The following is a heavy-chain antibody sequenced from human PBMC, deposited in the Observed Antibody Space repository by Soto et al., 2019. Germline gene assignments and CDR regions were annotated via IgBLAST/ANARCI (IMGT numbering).Heavy chain of an antibody. J-gene: IGHJ4*02. Sequence: EVQLLESGGGLVQPGGSLRLSCAASGFTFSSYAMSWVRQAPGKGLEWVSAISGSGGSTYYADSVKGRFTISRDNSKNTLYLQMNSLRAEDTAVYYCAKDLISRDCSGGSCYSGDPDYWGQGTLVTVSS. CDR2: ISGSGGST. CDR1: GFTFSSYA. CDR3: AKDLISRDCSGGSCYSGDPDY. V-gene: IGHV3-23*01. D-gene: IGHD2-15*01.